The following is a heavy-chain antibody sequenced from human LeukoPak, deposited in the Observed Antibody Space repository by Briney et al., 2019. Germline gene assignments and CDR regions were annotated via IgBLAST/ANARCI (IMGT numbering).Heavy chain of an antibody. CDR2: IKEDGSEK. J-gene: IGHJ6*03. CDR1: GFTFSHYW. V-gene: IGHV3-7*03. Sequence: SGGSLRLSCAASGFTFSHYWMSWVRQAPGKGLEWVANIKEDGSEKYYVDSVKGRFTISRDNAKNSLYLQMNSLRAEDTAVYYCARVLRYCSSGNCYSGGLGYMDVWGKGTTVTISS. CDR3: ARVLRYCSSGNCYSGGLGYMDV. D-gene: IGHD2-15*01.